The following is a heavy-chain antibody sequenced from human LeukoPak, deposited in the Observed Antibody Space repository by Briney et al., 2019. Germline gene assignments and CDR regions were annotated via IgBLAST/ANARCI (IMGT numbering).Heavy chain of an antibody. CDR1: GFTFSTYW. CDR3: ARDSAGNDY. J-gene: IGHJ4*02. CDR2: IKQDGSEK. Sequence: GGSLRPSCAASGFTFSTYWMSWVRQAPGKGLEWVANIKQDGSEKYYVDSVKGRFTISGDNAKNSLYLQMNSLRAEDTAMYYCARDSAGNDYWGQGTLVTVSS. V-gene: IGHV3-7*01. D-gene: IGHD6-13*01.